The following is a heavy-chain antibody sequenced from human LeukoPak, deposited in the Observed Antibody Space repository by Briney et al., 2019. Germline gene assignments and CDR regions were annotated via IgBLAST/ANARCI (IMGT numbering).Heavy chain of an antibody. D-gene: IGHD3-22*01. Sequence: GGSLRLSCAASGFTFSSCGMHWVRQAPGKGLEWVAVIWYDGSNKYYADSVKGRFTISRDNSKNTLYLQMNSLRAEDTAVYYCARDSPYYYDSSGYYEPLYYFDYWGQGTLVTVSS. CDR2: IWYDGSNK. CDR1: GFTFSSCG. V-gene: IGHV3-33*01. J-gene: IGHJ4*02. CDR3: ARDSPYYYDSSGYYEPLYYFDY.